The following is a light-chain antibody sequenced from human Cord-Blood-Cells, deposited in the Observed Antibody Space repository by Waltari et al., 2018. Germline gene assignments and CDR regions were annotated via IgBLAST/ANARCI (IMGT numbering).Light chain of an antibody. V-gene: IGKV3-20*01. CDR1: QSVSSSY. CDR2: GAS. J-gene: IGKJ2*01. CDR3: QQLNSYPYT. Sequence: ELVLPQSPGTISLTPVERAPPSCRASQSVSSSYLAWYQQKPGQAPRLLIYGASSRATGIPDRFSGSGSGTEFTLTISSLQPEDFATYYCQQLNSYPYTFGQGTKLEIK.